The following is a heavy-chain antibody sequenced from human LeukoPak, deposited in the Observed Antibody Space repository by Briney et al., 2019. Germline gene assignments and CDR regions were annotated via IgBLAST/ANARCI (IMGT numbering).Heavy chain of an antibody. V-gene: IGHV4-39*01. Sequence: SETLSLTCTVSGGSISSSNYYWGWIRQPPGKGLEWIGTIYYSGSTYYNPSLKSRVTISVDTSKNHFSLKLSSVTAADTAVYYCARQSRATGTLDSWGQGTLVTVSS. J-gene: IGHJ5*01. CDR2: IYYSGST. D-gene: IGHD6-13*01. CDR3: ARQSRATGTLDS. CDR1: GGSISSSNYY.